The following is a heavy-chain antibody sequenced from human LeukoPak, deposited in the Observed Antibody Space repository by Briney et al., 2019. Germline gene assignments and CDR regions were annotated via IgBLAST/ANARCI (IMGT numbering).Heavy chain of an antibody. CDR3: ANLPRIAAAGYTKYFDY. Sequence: PGGSLRLSCAASGFTFSRYAMSWVRQAPGKGLEWVSVISDSGGSTYYAASVKGRFTISRDTSKNTLYLRMNSLRAEDTATYYCANLPRIAAAGYTKYFDYWGQGTLVTVSS. D-gene: IGHD6-13*01. CDR1: GFTFSRYA. J-gene: IGHJ4*02. V-gene: IGHV3-23*01. CDR2: ISDSGGST.